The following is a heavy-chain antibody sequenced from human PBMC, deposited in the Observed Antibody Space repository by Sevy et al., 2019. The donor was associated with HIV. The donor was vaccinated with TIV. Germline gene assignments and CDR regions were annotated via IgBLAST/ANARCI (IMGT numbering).Heavy chain of an antibody. CDR3: ARGAEQCIAAAGTGDAFDI. J-gene: IGHJ3*02. CDR2: ISSSSSYI. D-gene: IGHD6-13*01. Sequence: GGSQRLSCAASGFTFSSYSMNWVRQAPGKGLEWVSSISSSSSYIYYADSVKGRFTISRDNAKNSLYLQMNSLRAEDTAVYYCARGAEQCIAAAGTGDAFDIWGQGTMVTVSS. CDR1: GFTFSSYS. V-gene: IGHV3-21*01.